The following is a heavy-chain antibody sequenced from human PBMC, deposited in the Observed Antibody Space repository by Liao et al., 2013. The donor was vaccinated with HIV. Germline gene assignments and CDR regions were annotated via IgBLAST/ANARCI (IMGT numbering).Heavy chain of an antibody. V-gene: IGHV4-39*07. D-gene: IGHD2-15*01. Sequence: QLQLQESGPGLVKPSETLSLTCTVSGDSVTSSPYYWGWVRQPPGRGLDWVGVMSYRGSTSSNPSLKSRVTISVDRSKNQFSLRLRSVTAADTAVYYCARGEGGPPGAHYMDVWGKGTTVTVSS. CDR1: GDSVTSSPYY. CDR3: ARGEGGPPGAHYMDV. CDR2: MSYRGST. J-gene: IGHJ6*03.